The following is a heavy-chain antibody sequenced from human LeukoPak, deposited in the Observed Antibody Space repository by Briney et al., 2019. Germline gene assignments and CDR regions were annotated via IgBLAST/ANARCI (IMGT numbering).Heavy chain of an antibody. V-gene: IGHV4-31*03. J-gene: IGHJ6*02. CDR1: GGSISSGGYY. CDR3: ARERQGNYYYYGMDV. CDR2: IYYSGST. Sequence: SQPLSLTCTVSGGSISSGGYYWSWIRQHPGKGLECIGYIYYSGSTYYNPSLKSRVTISVDTSKNQFSLKLSSVTAADTAVYYCARERQGNYYYYGMDVWGQGTTVTVSS.